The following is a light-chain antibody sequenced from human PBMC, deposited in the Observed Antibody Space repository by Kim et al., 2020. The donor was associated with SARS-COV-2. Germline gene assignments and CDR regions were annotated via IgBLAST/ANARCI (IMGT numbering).Light chain of an antibody. Sequence: QSVLTQPPSVSGAQGQRVTISCTGISSNIGAGYEVHWYQQLPGTAPKLLIYGDINRPSGVPNRFSGSKSGTSASLAITGLQTEDEADYYCQSYDNSLSGYVFGTGTKVTVL. CDR1: SSNIGAGYE. CDR3: QSYDNSLSGYV. CDR2: GDI. J-gene: IGLJ1*01. V-gene: IGLV1-40*01.